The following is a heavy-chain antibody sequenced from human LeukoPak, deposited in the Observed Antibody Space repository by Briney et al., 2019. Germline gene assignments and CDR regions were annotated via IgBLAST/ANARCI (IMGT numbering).Heavy chain of an antibody. CDR3: VRDGGVSGYDLLDY. J-gene: IGHJ4*02. CDR2: INQDGSEE. Sequence: GRSLRLSCAASGFTFSNYWMNWVRQAPGKGLEWVAHINQDGSEEHYMDSAKARFTISRDNAKNSLSLQMNSVRAEDTAVYYCVRDGGVSGYDLLDYWGQGTLVTVSS. CDR1: GFTFSNYW. V-gene: IGHV3-7*01. D-gene: IGHD5-12*01.